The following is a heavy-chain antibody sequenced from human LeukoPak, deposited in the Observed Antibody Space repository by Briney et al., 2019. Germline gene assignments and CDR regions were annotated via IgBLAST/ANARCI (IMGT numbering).Heavy chain of an antibody. CDR2: INKDGSEK. CDR3: GVVY. V-gene: IGHV3-7*01. J-gene: IGHJ4*02. Sequence: GRSLRLFCAASGFTHSTSWMNWVRQAPGKGLEWVANINKDGSEKYYVDSVKGRFSISRDNAKNSLYLQMNSLGAEDTAVYYCGVVYWGQGILVTVSS. CDR1: GFTHSTSW.